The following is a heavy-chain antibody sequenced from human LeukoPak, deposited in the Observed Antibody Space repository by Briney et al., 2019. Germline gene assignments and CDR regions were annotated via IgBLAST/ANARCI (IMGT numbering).Heavy chain of an antibody. CDR3: ATTEGEIGYCSSTSCYHYFDY. CDR1: GGSFSGYY. Sequence: SGTLSLTCAVYGGSFSGYYWSWIRQPPGKGLEWIGEINHSGSTNYNPSLKSRVTISVDTSKNQFSLKLSSVTAADTAVYYCATTEGEIGYCSSTSCYHYFDYWGQGTLVTVSS. D-gene: IGHD2-2*01. V-gene: IGHV4-34*01. CDR2: INHSGST. J-gene: IGHJ4*02.